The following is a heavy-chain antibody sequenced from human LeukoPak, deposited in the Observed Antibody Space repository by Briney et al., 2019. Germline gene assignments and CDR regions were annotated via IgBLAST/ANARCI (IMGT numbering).Heavy chain of an antibody. CDR3: ARGRLEVYTFDI. CDR1: GGSFSGYY. CDR2: MHYSGAT. J-gene: IGHJ3*02. Sequence: SETLSLTCAVYGGSFSGYYWSWIRRPPGKGLEWIGEMHYSGATNYNPSLKSRVTTSADTPKNQFSLRLSSVTAADTAVYYCARGRLEVYTFDIRGQGTMVTVSS. D-gene: IGHD2-8*02. V-gene: IGHV4-34*01.